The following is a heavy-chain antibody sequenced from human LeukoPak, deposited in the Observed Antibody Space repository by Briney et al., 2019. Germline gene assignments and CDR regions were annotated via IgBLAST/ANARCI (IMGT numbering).Heavy chain of an antibody. CDR1: GYTFTGYY. V-gene: IGHV1-2*06. CDR2: INPNSGGT. Sequence: GASVKVSCKASGYTFTGYYMHWVRQAPGQGLEWMGRINPNSGGTQYAQEFQGRVTMTRDTSISTAYMELSRLRSDDTAVYYCARGYCSGGGCYSVENWFDPWGQGTLVTVSS. CDR3: ARGYCSGGGCYSVENWFDP. J-gene: IGHJ5*02. D-gene: IGHD2-15*01.